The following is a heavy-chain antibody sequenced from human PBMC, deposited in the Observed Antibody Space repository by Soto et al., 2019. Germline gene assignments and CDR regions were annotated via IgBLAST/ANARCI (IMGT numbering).Heavy chain of an antibody. CDR2: ISHDGINK. CDR3: GRCTSTSCHLGSDY. D-gene: IGHD2-2*01. J-gene: IGHJ4*02. CDR1: GFTFSSYA. Sequence: GGSLRLSCAASGFTFSSYAMNWVRQAPGKGLEWVALISHDGINKYYADSVRGRFTISRDSSTSTLYLQMNSLRAADTAVYYCGRCTSTSCHLGSDYWGQGTLVTVSS. V-gene: IGHV3-30-3*01.